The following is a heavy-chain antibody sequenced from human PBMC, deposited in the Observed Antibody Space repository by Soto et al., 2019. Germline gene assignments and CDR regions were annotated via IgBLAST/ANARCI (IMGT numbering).Heavy chain of an antibody. D-gene: IGHD3-10*01. J-gene: IGHJ4*02. CDR3: ARETYYSVSRSYILDY. CDR1: GDSTSSGDKY. CDR2: IYNSATT. V-gene: IGHV4-30-4*01. Sequence: PSETLSLTCSVSGDSTSSGDKYWSWIRQPPGKGLEWIGYIYNSATTYYNPSLKSRVTISVDTSKNQFSLKLSSVTVADTAVYYCARETYYSVSRSYILDYWGQGTLVTVS.